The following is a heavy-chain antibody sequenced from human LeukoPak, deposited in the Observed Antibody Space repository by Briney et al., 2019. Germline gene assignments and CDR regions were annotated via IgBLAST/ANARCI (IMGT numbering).Heavy chain of an antibody. CDR1: GFTFSSYG. Sequence: PGRSLRLSCAASGFTFSSYGMHWVRQAPGKGLEWVAVIWYDRSNKYYADSVKGRFTISRDNSKNTLYLQMNSLRAEDTAVYYCAREYDSSGYYLDYWGQGTLVTVSS. D-gene: IGHD3-22*01. J-gene: IGHJ4*02. CDR2: IWYDRSNK. CDR3: AREYDSSGYYLDY. V-gene: IGHV3-33*01.